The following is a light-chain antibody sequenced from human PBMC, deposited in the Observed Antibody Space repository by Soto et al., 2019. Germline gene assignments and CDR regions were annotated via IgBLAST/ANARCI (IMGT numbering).Light chain of an antibody. Sequence: QSALTQPPSASGSPGQSVTISCTGTSSDVGGRNFVSWYQQHPGKAPKLLIYEVTKRPSGVPNCFSGSKSGNTASLTVSGLQAYDEADYHCSSHAGSNVAYVFGTGTKLTVL. J-gene: IGLJ1*01. V-gene: IGLV2-8*01. CDR1: SSDVGGRNF. CDR3: SSHAGSNVAYV. CDR2: EVT.